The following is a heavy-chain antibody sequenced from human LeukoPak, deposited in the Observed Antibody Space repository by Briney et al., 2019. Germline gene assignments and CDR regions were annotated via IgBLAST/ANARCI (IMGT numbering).Heavy chain of an antibody. D-gene: IGHD2-15*01. J-gene: IGHJ4*02. CDR1: GFTFSTYS. CDR2: ISSSSNYK. Sequence: TGGSLRLPCAASGFTFSTYSMNWVRQAPGKGLEWVSSISSSSNYKYYADSLKGRLTISRDNAMNSLCLQMNNLRAEDTAVYFCAREGPVAAAFDHWGQGTLVTVST. V-gene: IGHV3-21*01. CDR3: AREGPVAAAFDH.